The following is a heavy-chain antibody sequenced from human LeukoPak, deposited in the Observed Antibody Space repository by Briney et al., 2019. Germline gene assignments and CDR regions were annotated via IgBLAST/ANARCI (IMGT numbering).Heavy chain of an antibody. D-gene: IGHD1-14*01. CDR3: ASHGNHRVVGYFDN. Sequence: GASVKVSCKASGYPVTDYFVHWVRRAPGQGLEWMGWINPSSGATGYAQNFQGRVTMTRDTSITTVYMEVSGLESDDTAIYYCASHGNHRVVGYFDNWGQGTLVTVSS. CDR1: GYPVTDYF. J-gene: IGHJ4*02. CDR2: INPSSGAT. V-gene: IGHV1-2*02.